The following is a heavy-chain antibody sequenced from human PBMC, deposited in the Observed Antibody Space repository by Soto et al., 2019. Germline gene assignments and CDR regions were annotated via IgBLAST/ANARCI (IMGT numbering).Heavy chain of an antibody. D-gene: IGHD5-18*01. Sequence: SETLSLTCAVYGGSFSGYYWSWIRQPPGKGLEWIGEINHSGSTNYNPSLKSRVTISVDTSKNQFSLKLSSVTAADTAVYYCARGSGQLWSPKNPFFDYWGQGTLVTVSS. J-gene: IGHJ4*02. CDR3: ARGSGQLWSPKNPFFDY. CDR2: INHSGST. CDR1: GGSFSGYY. V-gene: IGHV4-34*01.